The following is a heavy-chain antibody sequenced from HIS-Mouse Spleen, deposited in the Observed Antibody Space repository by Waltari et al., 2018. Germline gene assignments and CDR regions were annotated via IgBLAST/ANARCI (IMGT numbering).Heavy chain of an antibody. CDR3: ARALEYSSSWYYYYYGMDV. Sequence: QVQLQESGPGLVKPSETLSLTCTVSGYSISSGYYWGWIRQHPGKGLEWIGRICHRGRPTIQPTLTSRVTISVDTSKNQFSLKLRSVTAADTAVYYCARALEYSSSWYYYYYGMDVWGQGTTVTVSS. CDR2: ICHRGRP. J-gene: IGHJ6*02. D-gene: IGHD6-13*01. V-gene: IGHV4-38-2*02. CDR1: GYSISSGYY.